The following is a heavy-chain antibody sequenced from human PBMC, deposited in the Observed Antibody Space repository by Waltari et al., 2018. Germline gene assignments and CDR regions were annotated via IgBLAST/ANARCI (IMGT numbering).Heavy chain of an antibody. CDR1: GGSFSGYY. Sequence: QVQLQQWGAGLLKPSETLSLTCAVYGGSFSGYYWGWIRQPPGKGMGWSGEINHRGSTNYNPSLNRRVTISVDTSKTQFSLKLGSVTAADTAVYYCARGPLMVASSGYSDHWGQGTLVTVSS. CDR2: INHRGST. J-gene: IGHJ5*02. V-gene: IGHV4-34*01. CDR3: ARGPLMVASSGYSDH. D-gene: IGHD3-22*01.